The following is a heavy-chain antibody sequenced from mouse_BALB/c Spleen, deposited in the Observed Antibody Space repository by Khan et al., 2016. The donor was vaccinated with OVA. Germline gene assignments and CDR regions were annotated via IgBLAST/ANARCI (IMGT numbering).Heavy chain of an antibody. J-gene: IGHJ2*01. Sequence: EVELVESGGDLVKPGGSLRLSCAASGFTFSSYSMSWVRQTPEKRLEWVATITSGGSYTYYPDSVQGRFIISRDNAKNTLFLQMSSLRSEDTAIYYCTRDRNYYGSSFYFDYWGQGTTLTVSS. D-gene: IGHD1-1*01. CDR2: ITSGGSYT. CDR3: TRDRNYYGSSFYFDY. CDR1: GFTFSSYS. V-gene: IGHV5-6-4*01.